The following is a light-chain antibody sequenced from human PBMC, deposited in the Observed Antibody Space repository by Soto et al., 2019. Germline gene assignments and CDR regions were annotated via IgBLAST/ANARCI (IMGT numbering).Light chain of an antibody. V-gene: IGKV3D-20*02. CDR3: QQRSNWPPVT. Sequence: EIVLTQSPGSLSMSPRERATLSCRASQSVSSNHLAWYQQKPGQPPRLLIYGASRRASGIPDRFSGSGSGTDFTLTISSLDPEDFAVYYCQQRSNWPPVTFGGGTKVDIK. CDR1: QSVSSNH. J-gene: IGKJ4*01. CDR2: GAS.